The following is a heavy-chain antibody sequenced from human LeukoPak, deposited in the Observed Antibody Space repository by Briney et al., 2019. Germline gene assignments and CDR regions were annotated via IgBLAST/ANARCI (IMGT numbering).Heavy chain of an antibody. CDR1: GYSFTSYW. V-gene: IGHV5-51*01. J-gene: IGHJ4*02. Sequence: GASLKISCKGSGYSFTSYWIAWVRQMPGKGLEWMGIIYPDDSDIRYSPSFQGQVTFSADKSISTAYLQWSSLKASDSAIYYCARRGIRDGYDYADSWGQGTQVTVSS. D-gene: IGHD5-24*01. CDR3: ARRGIRDGYDYADS. CDR2: IYPDDSDI.